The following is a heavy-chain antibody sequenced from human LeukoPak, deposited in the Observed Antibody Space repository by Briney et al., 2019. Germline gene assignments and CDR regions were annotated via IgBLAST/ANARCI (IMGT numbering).Heavy chain of an antibody. Sequence: SETLSLTCTVSGGSISNYSYYWGWIRQPPGKGLEWIGNIYYRGRTYYNPSLKSRVTISVDTSKNQFSLKLTSVTAADTAVYYCARNDYGDYVLDYWGQGTLVTVSS. CDR2: IYYRGRT. D-gene: IGHD4-17*01. CDR3: ARNDYGDYVLDY. J-gene: IGHJ4*02. CDR1: GGSISNYSYY. V-gene: IGHV4-39*01.